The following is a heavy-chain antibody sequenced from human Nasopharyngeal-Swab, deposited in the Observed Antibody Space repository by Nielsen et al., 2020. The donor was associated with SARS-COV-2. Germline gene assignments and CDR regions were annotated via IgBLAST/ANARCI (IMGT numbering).Heavy chain of an antibody. CDR2: FSYDGSKR. CDR3: ARAGTYYDILTGYYKGGIDY. J-gene: IGHJ4*02. Sequence: GESLKISCAAFGFTLSDYAMHWVRQAPGKGLEWVALFSYDGSKRYFADSMKGRFSISRDNIKNILYLQMNSLRAEDTAVYYCARAGTYYDILTGYYKGGIDYWGQGTLVTVSS. CDR1: GFTLSDYA. V-gene: IGHV3-30*03. D-gene: IGHD3-9*01.